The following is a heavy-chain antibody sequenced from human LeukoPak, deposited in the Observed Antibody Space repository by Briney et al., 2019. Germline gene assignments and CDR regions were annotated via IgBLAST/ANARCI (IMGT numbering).Heavy chain of an antibody. V-gene: IGHV3-74*01. CDR2: ISTDGSTT. CDR1: GFTFSSYW. Sequence: GGSLRLSCAASGFTFSSYWMHWVRQAPGKRLLWVSRISTDGSTTGYADSVKGRFTISRDNAKNTLYLQMNSLRAEDTAVYYCTRGRTTVTLFDYWGEGILVTVSP. CDR3: TRGRTTVTLFDY. J-gene: IGHJ4*02. D-gene: IGHD4-17*01.